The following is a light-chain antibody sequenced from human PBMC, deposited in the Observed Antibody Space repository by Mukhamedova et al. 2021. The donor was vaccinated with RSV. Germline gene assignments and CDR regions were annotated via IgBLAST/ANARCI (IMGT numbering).Light chain of an antibody. CDR2: KAS. J-gene: IGKJ1*01. CDR3: QQYNSFWT. V-gene: IGKV1-5*03. Sequence: GKAPKLLIYKASSLESGVPSRFSGSGSGTEFTLTISSLQPDEFATYYCQQYNSFWTFGQGTKVEIK.